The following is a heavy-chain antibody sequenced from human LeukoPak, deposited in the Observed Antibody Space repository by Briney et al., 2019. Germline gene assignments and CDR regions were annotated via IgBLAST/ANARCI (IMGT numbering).Heavy chain of an antibody. Sequence: PSETLSLTCAVYGGSFSGYYWSWIRQPPGKGLEWIGEIYHSGSTNYNPSLKSRVTISVDKSKNQFSLKLSSVTAADTAVHYCARVAGIVAYWGQGTLVTVSS. CDR2: IYHSGST. J-gene: IGHJ4*02. V-gene: IGHV4-34*01. CDR3: ARVAGIVAY. CDR1: GGSFSGYY. D-gene: IGHD1-26*01.